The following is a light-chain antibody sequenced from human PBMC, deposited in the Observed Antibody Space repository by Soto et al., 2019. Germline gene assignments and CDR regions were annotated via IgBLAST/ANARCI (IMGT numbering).Light chain of an antibody. CDR3: SSFTISSTLYV. J-gene: IGLJ1*01. CDR1: SSDIGGYNY. Sequence: LTQPASVSGSPGQSITIPCAGTSSDIGGYNYVSWYQQHPGTAPKVIIYEVSNRPSGVSNRFSGSKSGNTASLTISGLQAEDEADYYCSSFTISSTLYVFGSGTKVTVL. CDR2: EVS. V-gene: IGLV2-14*01.